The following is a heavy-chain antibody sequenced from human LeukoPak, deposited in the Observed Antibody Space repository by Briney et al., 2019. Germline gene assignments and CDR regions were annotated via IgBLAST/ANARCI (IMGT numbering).Heavy chain of an antibody. CDR3: ARGDRVSPFDY. CDR1: GDSISGYY. D-gene: IGHD2-21*02. CDR2: IYTVGST. Sequence: SGTLSLTRTVSGDSISGYYWSWIRQPAEKRLEWIGRIYTVGSTNPNPSLKSRVSMSVDTSKNQFSLKLTSVTAADTAVYYCARGDRVSPFDYWGQGTLVIVSS. J-gene: IGHJ4*02. V-gene: IGHV4-4*07.